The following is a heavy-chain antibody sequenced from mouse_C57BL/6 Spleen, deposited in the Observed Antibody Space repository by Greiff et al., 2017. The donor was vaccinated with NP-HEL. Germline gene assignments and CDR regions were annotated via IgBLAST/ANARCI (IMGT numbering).Heavy chain of an antibody. CDR2: ISSGSSTI. D-gene: IGHD1-1*01. J-gene: IGHJ1*03. CDR1: GFTFSDSG. Sequence: EVKLVESGGGLVKPGGSLKLSCAASGFTFSDSGMYWVRQAPEKGLEWVAYISSGSSTIYSADTVKGRLTISRDNANTTLFLQMTRLMSEDTAMYYCATTVAYWYFDVWGTGTTVTVSS. V-gene: IGHV5-17*01. CDR3: ATTVAYWYFDV.